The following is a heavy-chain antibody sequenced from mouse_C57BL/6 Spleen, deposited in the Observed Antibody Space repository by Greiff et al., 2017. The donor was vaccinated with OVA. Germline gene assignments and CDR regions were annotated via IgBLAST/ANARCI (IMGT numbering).Heavy chain of an antibody. V-gene: IGHV1-50*01. CDR1: GYTFTSYW. D-gene: IGHD4-1*01. J-gene: IGHJ2*01. CDR2: IDPSDSYT. Sequence: QVQLQQPGAELVKPGASVKLSCKASGYTFTSYWMQWVKQRPGQGLEWIGEIDPSDSYTNYNQKFKGKATLTVDTSSSTAYMQLSSLTSEDSAVYYCARYLNWDWGQGTTLTVSS. CDR3: ARYLNWD.